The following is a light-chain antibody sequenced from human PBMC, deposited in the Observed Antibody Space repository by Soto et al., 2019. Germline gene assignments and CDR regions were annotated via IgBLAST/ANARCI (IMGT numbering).Light chain of an antibody. Sequence: AIQVTQSPSSLSASFGYRVAITXPASQGIRNELSWYQQKPGKAPKFLIFAASNLQSGVPSRFSGSGSGTEFTLTISSLQSEDFAVYYCQQYNSWPPITFGQGTRLEIK. V-gene: IGKV1-6*02. CDR2: AAS. J-gene: IGKJ5*01. CDR3: QQYNSWPPIT. CDR1: QGIRNE.